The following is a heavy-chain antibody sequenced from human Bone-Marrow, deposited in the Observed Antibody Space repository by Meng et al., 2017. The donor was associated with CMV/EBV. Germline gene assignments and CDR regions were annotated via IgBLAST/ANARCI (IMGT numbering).Heavy chain of an antibody. CDR3: ARGTWLAWYLCDY. J-gene: IGHJ4*02. Sequence: QVQLVQSGAEVKKPGHSVTGACKSSGITFTSYSITCVRQAPGQGLEWMGGLIPFFGTVKYAPKLQGRVTITADESTNTAFMELTSLTSEDTALYYCARGTWLAWYLCDYWGQGTLVTVSS. D-gene: IGHD6-13*01. V-gene: IGHV1-69*01. CDR2: LIPFFGTV. CDR1: GITFTSYS.